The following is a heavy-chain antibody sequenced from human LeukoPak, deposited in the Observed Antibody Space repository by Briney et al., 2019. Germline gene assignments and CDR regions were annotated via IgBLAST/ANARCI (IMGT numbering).Heavy chain of an antibody. Sequence: GGSLRLSRAASGLSFSSFAMSWVRQGPARGLEWVSSIRGNGETFHADSVKGRFTLSSDSSRNTVYFQLNNLRVEDTAIYYCAKASWVSSTDAVRWGQGTLVTVSS. J-gene: IGHJ4*02. D-gene: IGHD3-16*01. CDR2: IRGNGET. V-gene: IGHV3-23*01. CDR3: AKASWVSSTDAVR. CDR1: GLSFSSFA.